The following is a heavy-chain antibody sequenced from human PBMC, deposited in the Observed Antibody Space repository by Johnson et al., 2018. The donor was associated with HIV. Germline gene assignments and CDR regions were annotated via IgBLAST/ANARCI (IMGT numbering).Heavy chain of an antibody. Sequence: QVQLVESGGGLVKPGGSLRLSCAGSGFTFSDHYMSWVRKAPGKGLEWVSYISSSGSTIYYADSVKGRFTISRDNAKNSLYLQMNSLRGEDSAVYYCVRDRGTVVICSDAFDIWGQGTMVTVSS. CDR2: ISSSGSTI. CDR3: VRDRGTVVICSDAFDI. V-gene: IGHV3-11*04. D-gene: IGHD3-22*01. J-gene: IGHJ3*02. CDR1: GFTFSDHY.